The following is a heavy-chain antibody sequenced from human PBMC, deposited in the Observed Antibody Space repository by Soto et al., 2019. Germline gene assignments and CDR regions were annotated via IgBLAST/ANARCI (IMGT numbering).Heavy chain of an antibody. CDR2: IGSRCSYI. CDR3: ARGTTVTAY. V-gene: IGHV3-21*01. D-gene: IGHD4-17*01. CDR1: GFNLSSYS. J-gene: IGHJ4*02. Sequence: VGSLGLSFAASGFNLSSYSLNWVRQAPGKGLEWVSSIGSRCSYIYYADSVKGLFTISRDNAKNSLYLQMNSLRAEDTDVYYCARGTTVTAYWGQGTLVTVSS.